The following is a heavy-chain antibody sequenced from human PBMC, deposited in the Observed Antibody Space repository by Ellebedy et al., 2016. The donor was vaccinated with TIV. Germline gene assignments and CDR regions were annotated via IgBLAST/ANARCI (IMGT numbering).Heavy chain of an antibody. CDR2: IYYSGST. J-gene: IGHJ4*02. CDR1: GGSISSGGYY. V-gene: IGHV4-61*08. Sequence: MPSETLSLTCTVSGGSISSGGYYWSWIRQHPGKGLEWIGYIYYSGSTNYNPSLKSRVTISVDTSKNQFSLKLSSVTAADTAVYYCARSWSIAVAYYFDYWGQGTLVTVSS. CDR3: ARSWSIAVAYYFDY. D-gene: IGHD6-19*01.